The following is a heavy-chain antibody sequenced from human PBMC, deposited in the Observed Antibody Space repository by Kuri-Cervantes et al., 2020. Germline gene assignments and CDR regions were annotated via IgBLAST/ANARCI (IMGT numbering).Heavy chain of an antibody. CDR1: GYTFTSYY. J-gene: IGHJ6*03. CDR3: ARDRVATIYEDYYYYYMDV. Sequence: ASVKVSCKASGYTFTSYYMHWVRQAPGQGLEWMGIINPSGGSTSYAQKFQGRVTITADKSTSTAYMELSSLRSEDTAVYYCARDRVATIYEDYYYYYMDVWGKGTTVTVSS. CDR2: INPSGGST. V-gene: IGHV1-46*01. D-gene: IGHD5-12*01.